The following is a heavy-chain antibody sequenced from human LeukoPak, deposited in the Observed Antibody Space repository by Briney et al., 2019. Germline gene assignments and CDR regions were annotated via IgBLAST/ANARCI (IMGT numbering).Heavy chain of an antibody. CDR2: ISGDGDGT. Sequence: GGSLRLSCAASGFTFDDFAMHWVRHAPGKGLEWVSLISGDGDGTYYADSVRGRFTISRDNSANSVYLQMNSLRTEDTALYYCAKDMRTYYYGSGTKTPKYSGMNVWGQGTTVTVSS. V-gene: IGHV3-43*02. J-gene: IGHJ6*02. CDR3: AKDMRTYYYGSGTKTPKYSGMNV. CDR1: GFTFDDFA. D-gene: IGHD3-10*01.